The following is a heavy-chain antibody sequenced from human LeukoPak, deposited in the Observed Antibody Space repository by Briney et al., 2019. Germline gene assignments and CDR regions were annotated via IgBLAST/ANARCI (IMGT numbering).Heavy chain of an antibody. D-gene: IGHD5-18*01. CDR2: IYYTGAT. CDR1: GGSISSYY. J-gene: IGHJ4*02. V-gene: IGHV4-59*01. CDR3: ARAGYSYGTGYYFDY. Sequence: SETLSLTCTVSGGSISSYYWSWIRLPPGKGLEWIGYIYYTGATYYNPSLKSRVTISLDTSKDQFSLKLSSVTAADAAVYYCARAGYSYGTGYYFDYWGQGALVTVSS.